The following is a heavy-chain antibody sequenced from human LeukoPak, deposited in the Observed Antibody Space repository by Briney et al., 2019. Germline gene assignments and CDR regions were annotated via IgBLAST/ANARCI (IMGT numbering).Heavy chain of an antibody. CDR2: IKPSGGST. V-gene: IGHV1-46*01. CDR1: GYTFTSYY. J-gene: IGHJ3*02. Sequence: ASVKVSCKASGYTFTSYYMHWVRQAPGQGLEWMGIIKPSGGSTNYAQKFQGRLTMTRDTSTSTVYMELSSLRSEDTAVYYCARGDRGYYDSSGYDDAFDIWGQGTMVTVSS. D-gene: IGHD3-22*01. CDR3: ARGDRGYYDSSGYDDAFDI.